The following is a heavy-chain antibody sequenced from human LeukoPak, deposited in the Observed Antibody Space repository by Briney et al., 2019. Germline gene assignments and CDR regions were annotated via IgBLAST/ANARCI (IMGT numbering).Heavy chain of an antibody. D-gene: IGHD2-21*01. CDR1: GGSISSYY. Sequence: KPSETLSLTCTVSGGSISSYYWSWIRQPPGKGLEWIGYIYYSGSTNYNPSLKSRVTISVDTSKNQFSLKLSSVTAADTAVYYCARDLFKGRRNYWYFDLWGRGTLVTVSS. J-gene: IGHJ2*01. V-gene: IGHV4-59*01. CDR2: IYYSGST. CDR3: ARDLFKGRRNYWYFDL.